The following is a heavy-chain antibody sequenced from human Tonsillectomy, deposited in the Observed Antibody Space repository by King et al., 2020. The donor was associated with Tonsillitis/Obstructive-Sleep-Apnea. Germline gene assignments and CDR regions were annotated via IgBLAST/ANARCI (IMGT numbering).Heavy chain of an antibody. CDR1: GFTFSNAW. CDR3: STDLGTYFDY. J-gene: IGHJ4*02. V-gene: IGHV3-15*01. D-gene: IGHD1-1*01. Sequence: VQLVESGGGLVKPGGSLRLSCAASGFTFSNAWMSWVRQAPGKGLEWVGRIKSKTDGGTTDYAAPVKGRFTISRDDSKTTLYLQLNSLKTEDTAMYYCSTDLGTYFDYWGQGTLVTVSS. CDR2: IKSKTDGGTT.